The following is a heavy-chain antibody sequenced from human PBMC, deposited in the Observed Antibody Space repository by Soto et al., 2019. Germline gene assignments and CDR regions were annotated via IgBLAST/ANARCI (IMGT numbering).Heavy chain of an antibody. CDR3: ARHGIDFLEWYKWFDP. CDR1: GGSISSYY. D-gene: IGHD3-3*01. CDR2: IYYSGST. Sequence: SETLSLTCTVSGGSISSYYWSWIRQPPGKGLEWVGYIYYSGSTNYNPSLKSRVTISVDTSKNQFSLKLSSVTAADTAVYYCARHGIDFLEWYKWFDPWGQGTLVTVSS. J-gene: IGHJ5*02. V-gene: IGHV4-59*08.